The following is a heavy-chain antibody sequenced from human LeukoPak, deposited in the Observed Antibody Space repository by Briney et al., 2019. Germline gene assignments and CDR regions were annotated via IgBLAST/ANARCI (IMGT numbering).Heavy chain of an antibody. CDR3: ATEEHSGSYLDY. V-gene: IGHV1-46*01. CDR2: INPSGGSR. J-gene: IGHJ4*02. CDR1: GDTFASSY. Sequence: ASVKVSCKASGDTFASSYMHWVRQAPGQGLEWMGIINPSGGSRSYAQKFQGRVTMTRDMFTNTVYMELSSLRSEDTAVYYCATEEHSGSYLDYWGQGTPVTVSS. D-gene: IGHD1-26*01.